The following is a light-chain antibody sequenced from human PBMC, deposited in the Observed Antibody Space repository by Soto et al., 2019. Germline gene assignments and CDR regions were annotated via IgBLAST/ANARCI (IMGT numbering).Light chain of an antibody. CDR2: KAS. V-gene: IGKV1-5*03. CDR1: QSVSRW. CDR3: QQYDTYWT. Sequence: DIQMTSSPSPLSASVGDRVSISFRASQSVSRWLAWYQQKPGKAPNLLIYKASSLKSGVPSRFSGSGSGTEFTLTISSLQPDDFATYYCQQYDTYWTFGQGTKVDIK. J-gene: IGKJ1*01.